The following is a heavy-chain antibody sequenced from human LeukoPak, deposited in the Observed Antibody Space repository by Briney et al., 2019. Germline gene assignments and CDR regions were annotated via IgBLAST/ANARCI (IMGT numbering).Heavy chain of an antibody. V-gene: IGHV4-4*07. J-gene: IGHJ4*02. CDR1: GGSISSYY. CDR2: IYSSGST. Sequence: SETLSLTCTVSGGSISSYYWSWIRQPAGKGLQWVGRIYSSGSTNYNPSLKSRVTMSVDTSKNQFSLRLSSVTAADTAVYYCARDLGFWSGPDYWGQGTLVTVSS. D-gene: IGHD3-3*01. CDR3: ARDLGFWSGPDY.